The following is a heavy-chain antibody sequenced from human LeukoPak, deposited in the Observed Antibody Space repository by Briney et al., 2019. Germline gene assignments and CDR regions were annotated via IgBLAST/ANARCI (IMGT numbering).Heavy chain of an antibody. V-gene: IGHV3-23*01. J-gene: IGHJ6*02. CDR3: ARDSEDYYYGMDV. D-gene: IGHD1-26*01. CDR1: GFTFSSYA. Sequence: GGSLRLSCAASGFTFSSYAMSWVRQAPGKGLEWVSAISGSGGSTYYADSVKGRFTISRDNSKNTLYLQMNSLRAEDTAVYYCARDSEDYYYGMDVWGQGTTVTVSS. CDR2: ISGSGGST.